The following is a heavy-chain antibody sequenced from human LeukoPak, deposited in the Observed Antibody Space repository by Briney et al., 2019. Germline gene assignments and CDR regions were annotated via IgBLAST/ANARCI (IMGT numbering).Heavy chain of an antibody. CDR2: ISSSSSYT. V-gene: IGHV3-11*06. Sequence: GGSLRLSCAASGFTFSDYYMSWIRQAPGKGLEWVSYISSSSSYTNYADSVKGRFTISRDNAKNSLYLQMNSLRAEDTAVYYCARYCSGGSCYVNWFDPWGQGTQVTVSS. CDR1: GFTFSDYY. J-gene: IGHJ5*02. CDR3: ARYCSGGSCYVNWFDP. D-gene: IGHD2-15*01.